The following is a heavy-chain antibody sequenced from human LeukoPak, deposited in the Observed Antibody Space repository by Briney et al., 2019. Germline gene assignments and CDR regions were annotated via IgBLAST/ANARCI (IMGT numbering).Heavy chain of an antibody. V-gene: IGHV1-2*04. Sequence: ASVKVSCKASGYTFTGYYMHWVRQAPGQGLEWMGWINPNSGGTNYAQKFRGWVTMTRDTSISTAYMELSRLRSDDTAVYYCARQTRNLHAFDIWGQGTMVTVSS. CDR3: ARQTRNLHAFDI. J-gene: IGHJ3*02. CDR2: INPNSGGT. CDR1: GYTFTGYY. D-gene: IGHD1-14*01.